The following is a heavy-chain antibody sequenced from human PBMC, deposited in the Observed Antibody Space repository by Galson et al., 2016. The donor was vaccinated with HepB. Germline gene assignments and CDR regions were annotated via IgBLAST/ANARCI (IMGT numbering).Heavy chain of an antibody. J-gene: IGHJ6*02. V-gene: IGHV4-34*01. CDR2: VNHDGNT. CDR1: GESFSYY. Sequence: SETLSLTCTVHGESFSYYWSWIRQAPGKGLEWIGEVNHDGNTRYSPSLKSRVTMSADTSKKQVSLNLSSVTAADTAVYYCARVYTSAWYTGLGWTEYNGLDVWGLGTTVTVS. CDR3: ARVYTSAWYTGLGWTEYNGLDV. D-gene: IGHD3/OR15-3a*01.